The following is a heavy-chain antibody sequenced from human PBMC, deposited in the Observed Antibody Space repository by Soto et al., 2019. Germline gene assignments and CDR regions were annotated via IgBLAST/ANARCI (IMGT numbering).Heavy chain of an antibody. D-gene: IGHD5-12*01. Sequence: SETLSLTCTVSGGSISSYHWSWIRQPPGKGLEWIGYIYYSGSTNYNPSLKSRVTISVDTSKNQFSLKLSSVTAADTAVYYCARRSKREYSGYDGYFDYWGQGTLVTVSS. J-gene: IGHJ4*02. CDR2: IYYSGST. V-gene: IGHV4-59*08. CDR3: ARRSKREYSGYDGYFDY. CDR1: GGSISSYH.